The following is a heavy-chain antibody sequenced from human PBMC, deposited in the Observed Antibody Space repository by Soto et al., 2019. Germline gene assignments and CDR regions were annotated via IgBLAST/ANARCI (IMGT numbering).Heavy chain of an antibody. Sequence: QVQLVQSGAEVKKPGSSVKVSCKASGGTFSSYTISWVRQAPGQGLEWMGRIIPILGIANYAQKFQGRVTITADKSTSTAYMELSSLRSEDTAVDYCARGGVSGYDQAYYYYMDVWGKGTTVTVSS. CDR2: IIPILGIA. V-gene: IGHV1-69*02. J-gene: IGHJ6*03. CDR1: GGTFSSYT. D-gene: IGHD5-12*01. CDR3: ARGGVSGYDQAYYYYMDV.